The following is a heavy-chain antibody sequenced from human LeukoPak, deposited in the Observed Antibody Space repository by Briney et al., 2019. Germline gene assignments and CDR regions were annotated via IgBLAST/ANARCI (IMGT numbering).Heavy chain of an antibody. Sequence: GGSLRLSCAASGFTFSSYGMHWVRQAPGKGLEWVAVISYDGSNRYYADSVKGRFTISRDNSKNTLYLQMNSLRAEDTAVYYCAKVGSGWYYFDYWGQGTLVTVSS. D-gene: IGHD6-19*01. J-gene: IGHJ4*02. CDR2: ISYDGSNR. V-gene: IGHV3-30*18. CDR3: AKVGSGWYYFDY. CDR1: GFTFSSYG.